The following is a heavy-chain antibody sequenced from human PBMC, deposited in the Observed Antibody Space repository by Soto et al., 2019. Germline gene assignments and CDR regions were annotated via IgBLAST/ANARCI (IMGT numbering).Heavy chain of an antibody. J-gene: IGHJ6*02. Sequence: GGSLRLSCAASGFTFSDSYMSWIRQAPGKGLEWISYITFSGNTAYYADSLKGRFTISRDSAKNSLYLQMNRLRAEDTAVYYCARVSWREKYGMDVWGQGTTVTVSS. CDR2: ITFSGNTA. CDR3: ARVSWREKYGMDV. CDR1: GFTFSDSY. V-gene: IGHV3-11*01.